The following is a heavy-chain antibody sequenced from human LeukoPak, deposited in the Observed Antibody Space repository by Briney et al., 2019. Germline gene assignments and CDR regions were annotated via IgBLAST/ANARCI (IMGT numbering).Heavy chain of an antibody. V-gene: IGHV4-34*01. J-gene: IGHJ4*02. CDR3: ARRTLWFGELLS. CDR2: ISHSGGT. D-gene: IGHD3-10*01. Sequence: SETLSLTCAVYGGSFSGYYWSWIRQPPGKGLEWIGEISHSGGTNYNPSLKSRVTISVDTSKNQFSLKLSSVTAADTAVYYCARRTLWFGELLSWGQGTLVTVSS. CDR1: GGSFSGYY.